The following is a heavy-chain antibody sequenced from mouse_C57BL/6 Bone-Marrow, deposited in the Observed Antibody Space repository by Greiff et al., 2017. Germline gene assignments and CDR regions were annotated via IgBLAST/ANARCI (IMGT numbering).Heavy chain of an antibody. Sequence: QVHVKQPGAELVRPGSSVKLSCKASGYTFTSYWMHWVKQRPIQGLEWIGNIDPSDSETHYNQKFKDKATLTVDKSSSTAYMQLSSLTSEDSAVYYCALDGYYEYFDVWGTGTTVTVSA. D-gene: IGHD2-3*01. J-gene: IGHJ1*03. CDR3: ALDGYYEYFDV. V-gene: IGHV1-52*01. CDR1: GYTFTSYW. CDR2: IDPSDSET.